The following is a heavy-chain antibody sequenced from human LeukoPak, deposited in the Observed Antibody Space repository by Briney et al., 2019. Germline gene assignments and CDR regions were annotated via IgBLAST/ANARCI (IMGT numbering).Heavy chain of an antibody. Sequence: PVKVCCKASGGTFSSYAISWVRQAPGQGLEWMGGIIPIFGTANYAQKFQGRVTITADESTSTAYMELSSLRSEDTAVYYCARGSRALREEMDYWGQGTLVTVSS. CDR3: ARGSRALREEMDY. V-gene: IGHV1-69*13. D-gene: IGHD3-3*02. CDR1: GGTFSSYA. J-gene: IGHJ4*02. CDR2: IIPIFGTA.